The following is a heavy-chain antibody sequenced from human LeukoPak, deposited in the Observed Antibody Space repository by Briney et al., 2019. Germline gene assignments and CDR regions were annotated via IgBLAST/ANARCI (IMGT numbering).Heavy chain of an antibody. V-gene: IGHV1-18*03. D-gene: IGHD2-21*02. Sequence: SSVKVSCKASGYTFTSYGICWVRQAPGPGREWMGWISAYQGNTDYAQKLQRRVTMTTDTSTSTAYMELRSLRSDDMAVYYCARDNTALAYCGGDCYSGAFDIWGQGTMVTVSS. CDR1: GYTFTSYG. J-gene: IGHJ3*02. CDR2: ISAYQGNT. CDR3: ARDNTALAYCGGDCYSGAFDI.